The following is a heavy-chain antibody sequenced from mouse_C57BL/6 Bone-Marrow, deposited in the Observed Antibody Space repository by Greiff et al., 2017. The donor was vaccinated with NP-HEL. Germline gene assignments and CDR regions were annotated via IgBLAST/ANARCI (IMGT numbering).Heavy chain of an antibody. CDR2: IDPNSGGT. D-gene: IGHD3-2*02. Sequence: QVQLKQSGAELVKPGASVKLSCKASGYTFTSYWMHWVKQRPGRGLEWIGRIDPNSGGTKYNEKFKSKATLTVDKPSSTAYMQLSSLTSEDSAVYYCARAAQATLTYYAMDYWGQGTSVTVSS. V-gene: IGHV1-72*01. CDR1: GYTFTSYW. CDR3: ARAAQATLTYYAMDY. J-gene: IGHJ4*01.